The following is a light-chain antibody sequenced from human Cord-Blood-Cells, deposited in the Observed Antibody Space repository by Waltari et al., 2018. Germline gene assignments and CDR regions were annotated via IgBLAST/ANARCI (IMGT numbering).Light chain of an antibody. CDR3: QQSYSTPYT. J-gene: IGKJ2*01. V-gene: IGKV1-39*01. CDR1: QSISSY. Sequence: DIQMTQSPSSLSASVGDRVTITCRASQSISSYLNWYQQKPGKAPKLLIYAASSLQSGVPSMCSGSVSGTDCTLTISSLQPEDVATDYCQQSYSTPYTFGQGTKLEIK. CDR2: AAS.